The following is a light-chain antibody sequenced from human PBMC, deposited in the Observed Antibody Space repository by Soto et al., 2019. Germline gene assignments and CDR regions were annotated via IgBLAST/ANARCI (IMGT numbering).Light chain of an antibody. V-gene: IGKV1-39*01. J-gene: IGKJ4*01. CDR2: GAY. CDR3: QKNYSTPLT. Sequence: DIQMTQSPSSLSASVGDRVTITCRASQSISTYLNWYQQKPGKAPQLLIFGAYSLQSGMPSRFSGSSSGTDFNLSISSLQPEDFATYYCQKNYSTPLTFGGGNKVEIK. CDR1: QSISTY.